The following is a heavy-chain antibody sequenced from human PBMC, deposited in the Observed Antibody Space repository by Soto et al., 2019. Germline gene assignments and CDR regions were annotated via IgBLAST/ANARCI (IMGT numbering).Heavy chain of an antibody. D-gene: IGHD3-16*01. V-gene: IGHV3-48*01. J-gene: IGHJ4*02. CDR3: ARDSHAYPRFDY. Sequence: EVQLVESGGGLVQPGGSLRLSCAASGFTFRSYGMHWVRQAPGKGLEWVSYISSSTAAIYYADSVKGRFTISRDNAKNSLYLQMNSLRGEDTAVYYCARDSHAYPRFDYWGQGNLITVSS. CDR1: GFTFRSYG. CDR2: ISSSTAAI.